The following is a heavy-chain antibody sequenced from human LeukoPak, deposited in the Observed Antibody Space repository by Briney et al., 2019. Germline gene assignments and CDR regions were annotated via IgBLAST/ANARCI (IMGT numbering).Heavy chain of an antibody. CDR2: IHPNSGAT. J-gene: IGHJ6*02. D-gene: IGHD5-18*01. Sequence: ASVKVSCKASGYTFTGYYIHWVRQAPGQGFEWMGWIHPNSGATGYAQNFQGRVTITRDTSISTAYMDLSRLRSDDTAVYYCARNTAPGYGLDVWGQGTPVTVSS. CDR3: ARNTAPGYGLDV. CDR1: GYTFTGYY. V-gene: IGHV1-2*02.